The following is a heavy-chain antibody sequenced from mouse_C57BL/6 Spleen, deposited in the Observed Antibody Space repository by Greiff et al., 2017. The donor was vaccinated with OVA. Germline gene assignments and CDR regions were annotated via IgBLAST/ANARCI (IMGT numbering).Heavy chain of an antibody. V-gene: IGHV5-17*01. Sequence: EVQLVASGGGLVKPGGSLKLSCAASGFTFSDYGMHWVRQAPEKGLEWVAYISSGSSTIYYADTVKGRFTISRDNAKNTLFLEMTSLRSEDTAMYYCARPAGTGYFDYWGQGTTLTVSS. D-gene: IGHD4-1*01. CDR2: ISSGSSTI. CDR1: GFTFSDYG. CDR3: ARPAGTGYFDY. J-gene: IGHJ2*01.